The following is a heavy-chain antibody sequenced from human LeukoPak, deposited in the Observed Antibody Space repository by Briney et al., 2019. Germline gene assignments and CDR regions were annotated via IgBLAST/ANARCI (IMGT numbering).Heavy chain of an antibody. D-gene: IGHD4-17*01. CDR3: ARTGDYVPYNAFDI. CDR1: GYTFTSYG. V-gene: IGHV1-18*01. Sequence: SVKVSCKASGYTFTSYGISWARQAPGQGLEWMGWISTYDGNTNYPQKLQGRVTMTTDSSTSTAYMKLRSLRSDDTAVYYCARTGDYVPYNAFDIWGQGTMVTVSS. CDR2: ISTYDGNT. J-gene: IGHJ3*02.